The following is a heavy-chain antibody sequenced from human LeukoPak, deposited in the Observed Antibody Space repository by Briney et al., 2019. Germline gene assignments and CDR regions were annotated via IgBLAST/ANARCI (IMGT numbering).Heavy chain of an antibody. CDR3: ASDGSGRNWFDP. V-gene: IGHV1-69*13. CDR1: GGTFSSYA. J-gene: IGHJ5*02. CDR2: IIPIFGTA. Sequence: SVKVSCKASGGTFSSYAISWVRQAPGQGLEWMGGIIPIFGTANYAQKFQGRVTITADESTSTAYMELSSLRSEDTAVYYCASDGSGRNWFDPWGQGTLVTVSS. D-gene: IGHD6-19*01.